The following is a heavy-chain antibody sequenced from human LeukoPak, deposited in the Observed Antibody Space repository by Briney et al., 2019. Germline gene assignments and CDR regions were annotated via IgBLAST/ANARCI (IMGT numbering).Heavy chain of an antibody. J-gene: IGHJ4*02. CDR3: AKGLYCSSTSCYTPDY. CDR1: GFTFSSYG. Sequence: PGGSLRLSCAASGFTFSSYGMHWVCQAPGKGLEWVAFIRYDGSNKYYADSVKGRFTISRDNSKNTLYLQMNSLRAEDTAVYYCAKGLYCSSTSCYTPDYWGQGTLVTVSS. CDR2: IRYDGSNK. D-gene: IGHD2-2*02. V-gene: IGHV3-30*02.